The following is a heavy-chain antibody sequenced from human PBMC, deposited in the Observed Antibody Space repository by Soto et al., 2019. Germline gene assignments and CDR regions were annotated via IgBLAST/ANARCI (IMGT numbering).Heavy chain of an antibody. J-gene: IGHJ5*02. D-gene: IGHD3-10*01. V-gene: IGHV3-30*18. CDR3: AKPTEDSLWFGSGGFDP. CDR2: ISYDGSNK. Sequence: HPGGSLRLSCAASGFTFSSYGMHWVRQAPGKGLEWVAVISYDGSNKYYADSVKGRFTISRDNSKNTLYLQMNSLRAEDTAVYYCAKPTEDSLWFGSGGFDPWGRGTLVTVSS. CDR1: GFTFSSYG.